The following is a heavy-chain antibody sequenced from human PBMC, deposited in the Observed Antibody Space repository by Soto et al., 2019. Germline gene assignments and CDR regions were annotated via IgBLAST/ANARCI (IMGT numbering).Heavy chain of an antibody. D-gene: IGHD3-10*01. J-gene: IGHJ4*02. V-gene: IGHV3-23*01. CDR3: ARKYHFGSGSYLYYFDY. CDR1: GFTFSHYA. CDR2: IAADGGST. Sequence: GGSLRLSCAASGFTFSHYAMSWVRQAPGKGLEWVSTIAADGGSTYYGDSVKGRFSISRDNSKNTLFLQLNSLRAEDTAVYYCARKYHFGSGSYLYYFDYWGQGGLVTVPQ.